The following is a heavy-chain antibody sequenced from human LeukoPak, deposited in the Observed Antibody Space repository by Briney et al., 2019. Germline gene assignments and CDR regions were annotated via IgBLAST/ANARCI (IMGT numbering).Heavy chain of an antibody. Sequence: GGSLRLSCVTSGFTFDDYAMHWVRQAPGKGLEWVSGITWNGANIDYADSVKGRFTMSRDNAKNSLYLQMNSLRAEDTALYYCAKARSSQTDYFDYWGQGTLVTVSS. J-gene: IGHJ4*02. V-gene: IGHV3-9*01. CDR2: ITWNGANI. CDR1: GFTFDDYA. CDR3: AKARSSQTDYFDY. D-gene: IGHD3-10*01.